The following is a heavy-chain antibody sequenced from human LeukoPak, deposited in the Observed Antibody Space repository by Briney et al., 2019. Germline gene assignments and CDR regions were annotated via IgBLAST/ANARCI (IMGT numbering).Heavy chain of an antibody. CDR1: DVSISSYY. D-gene: IGHD1-14*01. CDR2: IYTSWST. Sequence: PSYPLFLSCTVSDVSISSYYWSWIRQPAGKGLEWIGRIYTSWSTNYNPSLKSRVTMSVDTSKNPFSLKLGSVNAADTAVYYCATEIGFPSKFDYWGQGTLVTVSS. V-gene: IGHV4-4*07. J-gene: IGHJ4*02. CDR3: ATEIGFPSKFDY.